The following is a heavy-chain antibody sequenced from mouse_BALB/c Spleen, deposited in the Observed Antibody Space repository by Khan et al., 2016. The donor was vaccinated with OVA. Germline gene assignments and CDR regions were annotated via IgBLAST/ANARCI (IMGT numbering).Heavy chain of an antibody. Sequence: VQLQQPGAELVRPGALVKLSCRGSVFNIKDYYMQWVKQRPEQGLEWIGWIDPETGNSIYDPKFQGKAIITADTSSNTAYLQLRRLTSEDHAVYYCTRSILLYFDSWGQGTTLTVSS. V-gene: IGHV14-1*02. CDR3: TRSILLYFDS. J-gene: IGHJ2*01. D-gene: IGHD2-3*01. CDR1: VFNIKDYY. CDR2: IDPETGNS.